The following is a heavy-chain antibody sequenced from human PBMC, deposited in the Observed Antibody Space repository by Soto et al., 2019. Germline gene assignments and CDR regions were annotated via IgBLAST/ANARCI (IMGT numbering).Heavy chain of an antibody. Sequence: GWSLRLSCAASGFTFTRYSMNWVRQAPGKGLEWVSSISSTTNYIYYGDSMKGRFTISRDNAKNSLYLEMNSLRAEDTAVYYCARESEDLTSKFDYWGQGNLVTVSS. J-gene: IGHJ4*02. CDR1: GFTFTRYS. CDR3: ARESEDLTSKFDY. V-gene: IGHV3-21*06. CDR2: ISSTTNYI.